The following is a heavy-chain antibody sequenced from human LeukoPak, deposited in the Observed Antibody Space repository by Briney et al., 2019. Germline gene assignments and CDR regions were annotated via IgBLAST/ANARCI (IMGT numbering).Heavy chain of an antibody. V-gene: IGHV3-23*01. D-gene: IGHD5-18*01. J-gene: IGHJ3*02. CDR2: ISGSGGST. Sequence: GGSLRLSCAASGFTFSSYAMSWVRQAPGKGLEWVSVISGSGGSTYYADSVKGRLTISRDNSKNTLYLQMNSLRAEDTAVYYCAKDINSHGYFVAFDIWGQGTMVTVSS. CDR3: AKDINSHGYFVAFDI. CDR1: GFTFSSYA.